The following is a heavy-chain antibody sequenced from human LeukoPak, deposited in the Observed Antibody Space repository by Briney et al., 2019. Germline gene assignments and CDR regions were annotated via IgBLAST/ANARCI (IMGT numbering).Heavy chain of an antibody. J-gene: IGHJ4*02. CDR2: ISSSSSYI. Sequence: GGPLRLSCAASGFTFRSYSMNWVRQAPGKGLEWVSSISSSSSYIYYADSVKGRFTISRDNAKNSLYLQMNSLRAEDTAVYYCARSWGRDFDYWGQGTLVTVSS. V-gene: IGHV3-21*01. CDR1: GFTFRSYS. D-gene: IGHD3-16*01. CDR3: ARSWGRDFDY.